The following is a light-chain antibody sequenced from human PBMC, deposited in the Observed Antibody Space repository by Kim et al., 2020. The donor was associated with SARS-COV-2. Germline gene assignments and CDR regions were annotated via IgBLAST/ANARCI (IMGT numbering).Light chain of an antibody. J-gene: IGKJ1*01. CDR1: ESISRW. CDR2: KAS. Sequence: ASVGDRLTSTGRANESISRWLAWYQQTPGKAPKLLIYKASSLESGVPSRFSSSGYGTEFFLTISSLQPDDFVTYFCQQYSAFPWTFGQGTKVDIK. CDR3: QQYSAFPWT. V-gene: IGKV1-5*03.